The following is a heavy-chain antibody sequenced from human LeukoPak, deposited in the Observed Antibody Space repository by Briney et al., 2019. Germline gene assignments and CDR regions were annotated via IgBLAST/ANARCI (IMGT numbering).Heavy chain of an antibody. Sequence: QSGGPLRLSCAASGFTFSSYSMNWVRQAPGKGLEWVSYISSSSAIYYADSVKGRFTISRDNAKNSLYLQMNSLRAEDTAVYYCAREHIVATIFDAFDIWGQGTMVTVSS. CDR2: ISSSSAI. CDR3: AREHIVATIFDAFDI. CDR1: GFTFSSYS. D-gene: IGHD5-12*01. J-gene: IGHJ3*02. V-gene: IGHV3-48*01.